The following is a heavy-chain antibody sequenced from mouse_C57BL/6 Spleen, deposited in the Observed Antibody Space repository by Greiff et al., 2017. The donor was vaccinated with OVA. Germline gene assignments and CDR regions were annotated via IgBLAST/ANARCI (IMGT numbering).Heavy chain of an antibody. J-gene: IGHJ4*01. CDR1: GYTFTSYW. Sequence: QVQLQQPGAELVKPGASVKLSCKASGYTFTSYWMQWVKQRPGPGLEWIGEIDPSDSSTNYNQKFKGKATLTVETSSSTAYMHRSSLTSEDSAVYYCTRRGNWYYAMDYWGQGTSVTVSS. CDR3: TRRGNWYYAMDY. D-gene: IGHD4-1*01. CDR2: IDPSDSST. V-gene: IGHV1-50*01.